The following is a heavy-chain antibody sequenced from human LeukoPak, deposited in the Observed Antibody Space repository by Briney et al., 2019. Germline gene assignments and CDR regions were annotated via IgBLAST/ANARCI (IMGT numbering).Heavy chain of an antibody. CDR3: ARARHGSGSYYSVNFDY. J-gene: IGHJ4*02. V-gene: IGHV1-2*06. D-gene: IGHD3-10*01. CDR2: INPNSGGT. Sequence: GASVKVSCKASGYTFTGYYMHWVRQAPGQGLEWMGRINPNSGGTNYAQKFQGRVTMTRDTSISTAYMELSRLRSDDTAVYYCARARHGSGSYYSVNFDYWGQGTLVTVSS. CDR1: GYTFTGYY.